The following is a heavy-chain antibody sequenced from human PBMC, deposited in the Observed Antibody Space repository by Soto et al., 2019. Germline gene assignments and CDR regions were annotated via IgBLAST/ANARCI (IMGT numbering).Heavy chain of an antibody. D-gene: IGHD2-2*01. CDR2: ISGSGGST. CDR1: GFTFNSHA. CDR3: AILGGDIVVVPAAMG. J-gene: IGHJ4*02. Sequence: EVQLLESGGGLVQPGGSLRLSCAASGFTFNSHAMNWVRQAPGKGLEWVSAISGSGGSTSYADSVKGRFTISRDNSKNTLYLQMNSLRAEDTAVYYCAILGGDIVVVPAAMGWGQGTLVTVSS. V-gene: IGHV3-23*01.